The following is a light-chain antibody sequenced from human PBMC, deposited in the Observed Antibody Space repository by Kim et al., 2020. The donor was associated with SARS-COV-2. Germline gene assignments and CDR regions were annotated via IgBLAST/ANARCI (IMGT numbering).Light chain of an antibody. CDR2: KAS. CDR1: QYITRR. J-gene: IGKJ1*01. V-gene: IGKV1-5*03. CDR3: QQYDTYPWT. Sequence: ASVGDRVTIPCRASQYITRRLAWYQQKPGKAPKVLISKASTLESGVPSTFSGSGSGTDFTLTISSLQPDDFATYYCQQYDTYPWTFGQGTKVDIK.